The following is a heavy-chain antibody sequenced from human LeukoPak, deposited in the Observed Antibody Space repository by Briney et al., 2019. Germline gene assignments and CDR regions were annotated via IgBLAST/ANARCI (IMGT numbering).Heavy chain of an antibody. CDR2: ISGSGGST. J-gene: IGHJ4*02. CDR1: GFTFSSYA. CDR3: AKDSPGYYDSSGYLYNDY. D-gene: IGHD3-22*01. Sequence: GGSLRLSCAASGFTFSSYAMSWVRQDPGKGLEWVSAISGSGGSTYYADSVKGRLTISRDNSKNTLYLQMNSLRAEDTAVYYCAKDSPGYYDSSGYLYNDYWGQGTLVTVSS. V-gene: IGHV3-23*01.